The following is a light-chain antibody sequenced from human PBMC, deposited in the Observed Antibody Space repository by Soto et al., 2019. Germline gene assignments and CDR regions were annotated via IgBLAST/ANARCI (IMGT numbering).Light chain of an antibody. Sequence: EIVLTQSPGTRSLSAGERATLSCRASQSVSSRYLGWYQQKSGQAPRLLIYGAASRATGIPYRFSGSGSGTDFTLTISRREPEDFAVYYCQQYGSSSCTFGQGTKVEIK. CDR3: QQYGSSSCT. CDR2: GAA. V-gene: IGKV3-20*01. J-gene: IGKJ1*01. CDR1: QSVSSRY.